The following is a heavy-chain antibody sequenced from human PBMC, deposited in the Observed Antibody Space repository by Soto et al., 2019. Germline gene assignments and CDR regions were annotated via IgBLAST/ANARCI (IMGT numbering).Heavy chain of an antibody. D-gene: IGHD3-10*01. V-gene: IGHV1-8*01. CDR1: GYTFTSYD. Sequence: ASVKVSCKASGYTFTSYDINWVRQATGQGLEWMGWMNPNSGNTGYAQKFQGRVTMTRNTSISTAYMKLSSLRSEDTAVYYCASGTYYYGSGSYYNFDYWGQGTLVTVSS. CDR2: MNPNSGNT. J-gene: IGHJ4*02. CDR3: ASGTYYYGSGSYYNFDY.